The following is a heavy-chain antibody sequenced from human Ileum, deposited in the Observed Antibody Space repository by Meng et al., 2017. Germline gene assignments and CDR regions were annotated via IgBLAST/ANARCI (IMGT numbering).Heavy chain of an antibody. CDR1: GTW. V-gene: IGHV4-4*01. CDR3: ATSNDRDVYYLGY. D-gene: IGHD3-22*01. Sequence: GHRQESGPQLVKPPGTLPLTCVVSGTWWSWVRSPPGKGLEWIGEIFQSGRTNYNPSLKSRVTISIDKSKSQISLQLSAVTAADTAVYSCATSNDRDVYYLGYWGQGTLVTVSS. J-gene: IGHJ4*02. CDR2: IFQSGRT.